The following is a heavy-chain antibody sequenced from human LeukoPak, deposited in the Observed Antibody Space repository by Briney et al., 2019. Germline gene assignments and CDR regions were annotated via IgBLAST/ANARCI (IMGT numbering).Heavy chain of an antibody. CDR3: ARETNDYFDSSAYMDV. V-gene: IGHV4-39*07. CDR1: GGSISSSSYY. J-gene: IGHJ6*03. CDR2: IDYSGSP. Sequence: SETLSLTCAVSGGSISSSSYYWGWIRQPPGKGLEWIGSIDYSGSPCYRPSLKSRATISVDTSKRQFSLKLSSVTAADTAVYYCARETNDYFDSSAYMDVWGQGATVTVSS. D-gene: IGHD3-22*01.